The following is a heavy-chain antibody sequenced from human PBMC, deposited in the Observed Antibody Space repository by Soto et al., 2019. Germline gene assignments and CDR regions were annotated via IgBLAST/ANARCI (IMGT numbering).Heavy chain of an antibody. CDR1: GFTFSSYA. V-gene: IGHV3-23*01. CDR2: ISGSGGST. D-gene: IGHD3-3*01. CDR3: AKDACVGRSQITIVGVVTANY. J-gene: IGHJ4*02. Sequence: SLILSCAASGFTFSSYAMSWVRQAPGKGLEWVSAISGSGGSTYYADSVKGRFTISRDNSKNTLYLQMNSLRAEDTAVYYCAKDACVGRSQITIVGVVTANYWGQGTWVTVSS.